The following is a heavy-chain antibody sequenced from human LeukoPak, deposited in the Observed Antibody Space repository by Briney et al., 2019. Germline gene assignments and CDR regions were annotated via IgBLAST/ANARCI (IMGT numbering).Heavy chain of an antibody. CDR1: GGSFSGYY. V-gene: IGHV4-34*01. CDR3: ARGSWDGWGSYRGYLDY. CDR2: INHSGST. Sequence: SETLSLTCAVYGGSFSGYYWSWIRQPPGKGLEWIGEINHSGSTNYNPSLKSRVTISVDTSKNQFSLKLSSVTAADTAVYYWARGSWDGWGSYRGYLDYWGKGTLVTVPS. J-gene: IGHJ4*02. D-gene: IGHD3-16*02.